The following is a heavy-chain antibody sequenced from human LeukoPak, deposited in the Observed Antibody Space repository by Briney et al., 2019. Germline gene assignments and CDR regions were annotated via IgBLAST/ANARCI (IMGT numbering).Heavy chain of an antibody. V-gene: IGHV4-39*01. D-gene: IGHD5-18*01. CDR3: ARLRGYSYGGTPPFYYGMDV. CDR2: IYYSGST. J-gene: IGHJ6*02. CDR1: GGSISSSSYY. Sequence: SETLSLTCTVSGGSISSSSYYWGWIRQPPGKGLEWIGSIYYSGSTYYNPSLKSRVTISVDTSNNQFSLKLSSVTAADTAVYYCARLRGYSYGGTPPFYYGMDVWGQGTTVTVSS.